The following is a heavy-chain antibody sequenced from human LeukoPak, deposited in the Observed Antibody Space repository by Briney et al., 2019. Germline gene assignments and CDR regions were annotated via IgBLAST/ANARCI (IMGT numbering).Heavy chain of an antibody. CDR2: ISGSGGST. D-gene: IGHD3-3*01. V-gene: IGHV3-23*01. Sequence: GGSLRLSCAASGFTFSSYAMSWVRQAPGKGLEWVSAISGSGGSTYYADSVKGRFTISRDNSKNTLYLQMNSLRAEDTAVYYCARLPPYYDFWSGYVADEYYFDYWGQGTLVTVSS. CDR3: ARLPPYYDFWSGYVADEYYFDY. CDR1: GFTFSSYA. J-gene: IGHJ4*02.